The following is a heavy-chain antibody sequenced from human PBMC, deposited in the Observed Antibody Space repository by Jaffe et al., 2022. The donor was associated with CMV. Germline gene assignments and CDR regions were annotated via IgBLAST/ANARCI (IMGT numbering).Heavy chain of an antibody. CDR1: GFPFNIAW. D-gene: IGHD6-13*01. CDR2: VKAKSEGGTT. Sequence: EVHLVESGGGLVKPGGSLRLSCAASGFPFNIAWMNWVRQAPGKGLEWVGHVKAKSEGGTTDYTTPVEGRFTVARDDSKNTVYLQMNSLKTEDTGVYYCTTGYASTWYYWGQGALVTVSA. J-gene: IGHJ4*02. V-gene: IGHV3-15*01. CDR3: TTGYASTWYY.